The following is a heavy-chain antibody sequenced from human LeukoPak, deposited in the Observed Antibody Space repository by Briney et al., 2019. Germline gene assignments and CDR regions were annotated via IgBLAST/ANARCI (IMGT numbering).Heavy chain of an antibody. Sequence: GTLRLSCAASGFTFNTYGMNWVRQAPGKGLEWVSSITSSSIYIYYADSVKGRFTISRDNAKNSLYLQMNSLRADDTAVYYCVRVGYSSGWRAPDFDYWGQGTLVTVSS. V-gene: IGHV3-21*01. D-gene: IGHD6-19*01. CDR3: VRVGYSSGWRAPDFDY. J-gene: IGHJ4*02. CDR2: ITSSSIYI. CDR1: GFTFNTYG.